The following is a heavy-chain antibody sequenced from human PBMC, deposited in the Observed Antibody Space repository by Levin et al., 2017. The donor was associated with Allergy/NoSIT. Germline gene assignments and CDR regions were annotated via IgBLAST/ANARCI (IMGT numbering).Heavy chain of an antibody. V-gene: IGHV3-23*01. D-gene: IGHD3-10*01. Sequence: GESLKISCAASGFTFSNYAMSWVRQAPGKGLEWVSGISVSGGTTYYADSVKGRFTISRDNSKDTLFLQMNSLRADDSAVYFCAKGVTMRRGVERSYYYFGMDVWGQGTTVTVSS. CDR2: ISVSGGTT. CDR1: GFTFSNYA. CDR3: AKGVTMRRGVERSYYYFGMDV. J-gene: IGHJ6*02.